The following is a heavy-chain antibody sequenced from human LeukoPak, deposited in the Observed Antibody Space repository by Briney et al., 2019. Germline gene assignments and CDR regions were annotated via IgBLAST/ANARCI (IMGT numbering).Heavy chain of an antibody. V-gene: IGHV3-66*04. CDR3: ARHYCSGGSCYTSS. CDR1: GFTVTSNY. J-gene: IGHJ4*02. Sequence: GGSLRLSCAASGFTVTSNYMSWVRQAPGKGLEWVSIIYSIGSTYYADSVKGRFTISRDNSKNTLYLQMNSLRAEDTAVYYCARHYCSGGSCYTSSWGQGALVTVSS. D-gene: IGHD2-15*01. CDR2: IYSIGST.